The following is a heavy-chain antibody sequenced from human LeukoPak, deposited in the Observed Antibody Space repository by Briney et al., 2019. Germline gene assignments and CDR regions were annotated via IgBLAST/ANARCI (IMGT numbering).Heavy chain of an antibody. CDR2: INPNSGGT. D-gene: IGHD5-12*01. CDR3: ARDVEMATIDGYYYGMDV. CDR1: GYTFTGYY. J-gene: IGHJ6*02. Sequence: ASVKVSCKASGYTFTGYYIHWVRQAPGQGLEWMGWINPNSGGTNYAQKFQGRVTMTRDTSISTAYMELSRLRSDDTAVYYCARDVEMATIDGYYYGMDVWGQGTTVTVSS. V-gene: IGHV1-2*02.